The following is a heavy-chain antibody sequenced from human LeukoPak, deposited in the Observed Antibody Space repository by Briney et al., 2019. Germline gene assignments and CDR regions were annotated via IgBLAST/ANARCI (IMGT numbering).Heavy chain of an antibody. CDR3: ARGRGGTYYWYDP. D-gene: IGHD1-26*01. Sequence: PSQTLSLTCTVSGGSINSDSYQRSWLRQPAGKGMEWIGRSYTSGSTNYNPSLKNRTTISVDTSKNRFSLKLTSVTAGDTAVYYCARGRGGTYYWYDPWGQGTLVTVSS. CDR2: SYTSGST. CDR1: GGSINSDSYQ. J-gene: IGHJ5*02. V-gene: IGHV4-61*02.